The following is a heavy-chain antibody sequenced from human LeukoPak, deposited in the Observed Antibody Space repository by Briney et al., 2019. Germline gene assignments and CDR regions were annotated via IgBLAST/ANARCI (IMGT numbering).Heavy chain of an antibody. D-gene: IGHD6-6*01. Sequence: ASVKVSYKASGYTFTSYGISWVRQAPGQKLEWMGWMTAYNANTNYAQKLQGRVTMTTDTSTSTAYMELRSLRSDDTAVYYCARHGAKYSSSFWFDPWGQGTLVTVSS. CDR2: MTAYNANT. J-gene: IGHJ5*02. CDR3: ARHGAKYSSSFWFDP. V-gene: IGHV1-18*01. CDR1: GYTFTSYG.